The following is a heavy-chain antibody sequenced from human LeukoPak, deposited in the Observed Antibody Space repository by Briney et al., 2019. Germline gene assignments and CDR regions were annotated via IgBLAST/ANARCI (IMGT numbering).Heavy chain of an antibody. CDR3: ARGPYDRYTAMPYYFDY. CDR1: GYTFTGYY. J-gene: IGHJ4*02. V-gene: IGHV1-2*02. CDR2: INPNTGGT. D-gene: IGHD5-18*01. Sequence: GASVKVSCKASGYTFTGYYVHWVRQAPGQGLEWMGWINPNTGGTNYAQKFQGRVTMTRDTSISTAYMELSRLGSDDTAVYYCARGPYDRYTAMPYYFDYWGQGTLVTVSS.